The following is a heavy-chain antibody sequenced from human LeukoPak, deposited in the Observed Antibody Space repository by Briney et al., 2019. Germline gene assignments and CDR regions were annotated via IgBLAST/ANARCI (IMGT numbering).Heavy chain of an antibody. CDR1: GGSISSGGYY. Sequence: SETLSLTCTVSGGSISSGGYYWSWIRQPPGKGLEWIGYIYHSGSTYYNPSLKSRVTISVDRSKNQFSLKLSSVTAADTAVYYCARGVDTAMVNYYYMDVWGKGTTVTVSS. CDR3: ARGVDTAMVNYYYMDV. J-gene: IGHJ6*03. V-gene: IGHV4-30-2*01. D-gene: IGHD5-18*01. CDR2: IYHSGST.